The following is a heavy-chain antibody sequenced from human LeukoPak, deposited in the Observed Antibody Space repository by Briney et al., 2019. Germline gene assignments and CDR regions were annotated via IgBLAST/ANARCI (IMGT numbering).Heavy chain of an antibody. CDR3: AKDSGGSYYYSYGMDV. V-gene: IGHV3-23*01. D-gene: IGHD1-26*01. CDR2: ISGSGGST. Sequence: PGASLRLSCAASGFTFSSYAMSWVRQAPGKGLEGVSAISGSGGSTYYADSVKGRFTISRDNSKNTLYVQMNSLRAEDTAVYYCAKDSGGSYYYSYGMDVWGQGTTVTVSS. J-gene: IGHJ6*02. CDR1: GFTFSSYA.